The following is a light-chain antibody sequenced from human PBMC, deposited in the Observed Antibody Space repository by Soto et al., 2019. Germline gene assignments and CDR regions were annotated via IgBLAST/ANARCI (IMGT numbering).Light chain of an antibody. CDR3: LQDYNYPRT. J-gene: IGKJ1*01. CDR2: VAS. Sequence: AIQITRSPSSLSPSVEDRFTITCRQVKGIRKNLAWYQQRPGKAPNLLIHVASNLQGGVPSRFSGSGSDTDFTLTISSLQPEDFATYYCLQDYNYPRTFGLGTKVEIK. V-gene: IGKV1-6*01. CDR1: KGIRKN.